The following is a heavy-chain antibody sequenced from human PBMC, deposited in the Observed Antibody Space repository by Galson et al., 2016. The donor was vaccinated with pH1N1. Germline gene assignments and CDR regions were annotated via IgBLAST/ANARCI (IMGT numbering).Heavy chain of an antibody. CDR1: GGSLSGYF. CDR2: INPSGRS. D-gene: IGHD3-10*01. J-gene: IGHJ4*02. V-gene: IGHV4-34*01. Sequence: ETLSLTCDGGSLSGYFWSWIRQPPGKGLEWIGEINPSGRSNYSPSLESRVTMSVDTSKNQISLKLSSVAAADTAVYYCARGRFGGGAYWGRGTLVTVS. CDR3: ARGRFGGGAY.